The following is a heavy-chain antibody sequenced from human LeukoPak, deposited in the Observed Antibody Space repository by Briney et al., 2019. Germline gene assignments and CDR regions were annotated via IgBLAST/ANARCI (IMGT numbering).Heavy chain of an antibody. CDR3: TTGGSYFNDAFDI. J-gene: IGHJ3*02. Sequence: GGSLRLSCAASGFTFSNAWMSWVRQAPGKGLEWVGRIKSKTDGGTTDYAAPVKGRFTISRDDSKNTLYLQMNSLKTEDTAAYYCTTGGSYFNDAFDIWGQGTMVTVSS. V-gene: IGHV3-15*01. D-gene: IGHD1-26*01. CDR1: GFTFSNAW. CDR2: IKSKTDGGTT.